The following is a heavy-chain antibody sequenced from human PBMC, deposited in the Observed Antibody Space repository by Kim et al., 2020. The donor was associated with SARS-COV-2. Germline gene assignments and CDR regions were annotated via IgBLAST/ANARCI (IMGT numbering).Heavy chain of an antibody. V-gene: IGHV3-30-3*01. D-gene: IGHD1-26*01. CDR1: GFTFSSYA. CDR2: ISYDGSNK. CDR3: ARVSGSYSYFQH. Sequence: GGSLRLSCAASGFTFSSYAMHWVRQAPGKGLEWVAVISYDGSNKYYADSVKGRFTISRDNSKNTLYLQMNSLRAEDTAVYYCARVSGSYSYFQHWGQGTLVTVSS. J-gene: IGHJ1*01.